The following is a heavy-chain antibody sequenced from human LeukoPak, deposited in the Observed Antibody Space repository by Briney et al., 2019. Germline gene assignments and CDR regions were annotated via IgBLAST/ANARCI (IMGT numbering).Heavy chain of an antibody. Sequence: SETLSLTCAVYGGSFSGYYWSWIRQPPGKGLEWIGEINHSGSTNYNPSLKSRVTISVDTSKNQFSLKLSSVTAADTAVYYCARVIAVAGNWFDPWGQGTLVTVSS. V-gene: IGHV4-34*01. CDR2: INHSGST. CDR1: GGSFSGYY. CDR3: ARVIAVAGNWFDP. J-gene: IGHJ5*02. D-gene: IGHD6-19*01.